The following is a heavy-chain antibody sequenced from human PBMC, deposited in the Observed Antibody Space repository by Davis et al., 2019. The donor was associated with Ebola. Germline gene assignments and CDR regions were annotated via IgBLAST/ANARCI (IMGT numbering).Heavy chain of an antibody. CDR3: ARDAVTTFYYYGMDV. D-gene: IGHD4-17*01. Sequence: GGSLRLSCAASGFTFSSYSMNWVRQAPGKGLEWVSYISSSSSTIYYADSVKGRFTISRDNAKNSLYLQMNSLRDEDTAVYYCARDAVTTFYYYGMDVCGQGTTVTVSS. J-gene: IGHJ6*02. CDR2: ISSSSSTI. V-gene: IGHV3-48*02. CDR1: GFTFSSYS.